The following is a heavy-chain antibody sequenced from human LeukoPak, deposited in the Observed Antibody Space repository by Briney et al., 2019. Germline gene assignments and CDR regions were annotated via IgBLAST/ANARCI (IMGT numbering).Heavy chain of an antibody. D-gene: IGHD2-15*01. J-gene: IGHJ3*02. Sequence: SETLSLTCTVSGGSISSYYWSWIRQPPGNGLEWIGYIYYSGSTNYNPSLKSRVTISVDTSKNQFSLKLSSVTAADTAVYYCARGKLYRGYAFDIWGQGTMVTVSS. CDR2: IYYSGST. CDR1: GGSISSYY. V-gene: IGHV4-59*08. CDR3: ARGKLYRGYAFDI.